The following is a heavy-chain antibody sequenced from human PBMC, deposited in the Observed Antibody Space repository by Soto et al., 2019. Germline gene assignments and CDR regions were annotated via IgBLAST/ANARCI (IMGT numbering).Heavy chain of an antibody. D-gene: IGHD3-10*01. CDR3: ARDLDGSGSYYTDF. CDR1: GYAFSHYG. V-gene: IGHV1-18*01. Sequence: VKVSCKASGYAFSHYGISWVRLAPGQGLEWMGWIGPYNGKTNYAQKLQGRVTMTTDTSTNTAYMELRSLRSDDTAVYYCARDLDGSGSYYTDFWGQGTRVTVSS. CDR2: IGPYNGKT. J-gene: IGHJ4*02.